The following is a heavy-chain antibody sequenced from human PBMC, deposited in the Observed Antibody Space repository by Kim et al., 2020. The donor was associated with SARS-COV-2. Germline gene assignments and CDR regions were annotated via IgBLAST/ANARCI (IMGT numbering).Heavy chain of an antibody. CDR3: TTAGYAAASLRLSY. Sequence: AAPVKGRFTISRDYSKNTLYLQMNSLKTEDTAVYYCTTAGYAAASLRLSYWGQGTLVTVSS. D-gene: IGHD6-13*01. V-gene: IGHV3-15*01. J-gene: IGHJ4*02.